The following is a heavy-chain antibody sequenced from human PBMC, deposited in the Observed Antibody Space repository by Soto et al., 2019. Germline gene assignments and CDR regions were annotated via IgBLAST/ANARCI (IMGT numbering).Heavy chain of an antibody. D-gene: IGHD1-26*01. V-gene: IGHV4-39*01. CDR1: GGSISGSNHY. CDR2: IYYSGST. J-gene: IGHJ4*02. CDR3: AKYSGSYYTFSDY. Sequence: SETLSLTCTVSGGSISGSNHYWGWIRQPPGKGLEWIGSIYYSGSTYYNPSLKSRVTISVDTSKDQFSLKLSSVTASDTAVYYCAKYSGSYYTFSDYWGQGTLVTVSS.